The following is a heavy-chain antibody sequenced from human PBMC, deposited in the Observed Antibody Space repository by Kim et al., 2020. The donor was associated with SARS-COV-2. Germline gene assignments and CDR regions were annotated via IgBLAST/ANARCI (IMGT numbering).Heavy chain of an antibody. CDR3: ARGRGIAAARPPDY. Sequence: NPSLKSRVPISVDTSKNQFSRKLSSVTAADTAVYYCARGRGIAAARPPDYWGQGTLVTVSS. D-gene: IGHD6-13*01. J-gene: IGHJ4*02. V-gene: IGHV4-34*01.